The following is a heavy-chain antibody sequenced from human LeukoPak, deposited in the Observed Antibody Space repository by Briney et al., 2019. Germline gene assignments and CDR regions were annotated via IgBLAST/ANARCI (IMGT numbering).Heavy chain of an antibody. V-gene: IGHV4-30-2*01. CDR3: ARGSGWTWFDY. D-gene: IGHD6-19*01. CDR1: GDSISSGDYY. CDR2: IYHSGTT. J-gene: IGHJ4*02. Sequence: PSETLSLTCTVSGDSISSGDYYWSWIRQPPGKGLEWIGYIYHSGTTYYNPSLKSRVTISVDTSKNQFSLKLSSVTAADTAVYYCARGSGWTWFDYWGQGTLVTVSS.